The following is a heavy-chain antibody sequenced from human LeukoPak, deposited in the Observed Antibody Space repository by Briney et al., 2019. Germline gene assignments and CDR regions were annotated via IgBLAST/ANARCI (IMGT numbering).Heavy chain of an antibody. V-gene: IGHV4-59*01. CDR2: IYYSGST. D-gene: IGHD3-22*01. J-gene: IGHJ3*02. CDR1: GGSISSYY. CDR3: ASDNSSGYTESLDAFDI. Sequence: PSETLSLTCTVSGGSISSYYWSWIRQPPGKGLEWIGYIYYSGSTNYNPSLKSRVTISVDTSKNQFSLKLSSVTAADTAVYYCASDNSSGYTESLDAFDIWGQGTMVTVSS.